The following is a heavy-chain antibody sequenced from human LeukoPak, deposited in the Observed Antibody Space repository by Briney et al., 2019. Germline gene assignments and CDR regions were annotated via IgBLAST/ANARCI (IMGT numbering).Heavy chain of an antibody. CDR3: ARLETSVTEHNWFDP. J-gene: IGHJ5*02. Sequence: PSETLSLACTVSGASISSSAYYWGWIRQPPGKGLEWIGSIGGSNYYRGSTYYNPSLKSRVTIHVDTSKDQFSLKLSSVTAADTAVYYCARLETSVTEHNWFDPWGQGTLVTVSS. V-gene: IGHV4-39*01. D-gene: IGHD2-21*02. CDR1: GASISSSAYY. CDR2: IGGSNYYRGST.